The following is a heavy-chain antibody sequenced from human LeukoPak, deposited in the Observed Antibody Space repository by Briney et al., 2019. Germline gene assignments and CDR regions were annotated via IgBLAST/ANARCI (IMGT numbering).Heavy chain of an antibody. J-gene: IGHJ6*03. Sequence: SETLSLTCTVSGGSISSSSYYWGWIRQPPGKGLEWIGSIYYSGSTYYNPSLKSRVTMSVDTSKNQLSLKLSSVTAADTAVYYCARHREFYSSGWYQAGRYYMDVWGKGTTVTISS. CDR3: ARHREFYSSGWYQAGRYYMDV. V-gene: IGHV4-39*01. CDR1: GGSISSSSYY. D-gene: IGHD6-19*01. CDR2: IYYSGST.